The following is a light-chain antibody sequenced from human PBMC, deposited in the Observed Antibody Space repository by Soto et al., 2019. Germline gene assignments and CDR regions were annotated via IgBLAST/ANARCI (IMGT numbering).Light chain of an antibody. CDR3: CSYAGSYV. J-gene: IGLJ1*01. V-gene: IGLV2-11*01. Sequence: QSVLTQPRSVSRSPGHSVTISCTATSSDVGGYNYVSWYQQHPGKAPKLMIYDVSKRPSGVPDRFSGSKSGNTASLTISGLQAEDEADYYCCSYAGSYVFGTGTKVTVL. CDR2: DVS. CDR1: SSDVGGYNY.